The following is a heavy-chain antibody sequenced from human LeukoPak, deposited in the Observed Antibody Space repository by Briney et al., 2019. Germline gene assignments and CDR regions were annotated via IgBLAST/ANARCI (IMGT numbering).Heavy chain of an antibody. D-gene: IGHD4-17*01. CDR1: GGSIGSGAYY. J-gene: IGHJ4*02. CDR3: ARAKYGDQSIDY. Sequence: PSQTLSLTCTVSGGSIGSGAYYWSWIRQHPEKGLEWIGYIYYSGSTYYNPSLKSRVTISVDTSKNQFSLKLSSVTDADTAVYYCARAKYGDQSIDYWGQGTLVTVSS. V-gene: IGHV4-31*03. CDR2: IYYSGST.